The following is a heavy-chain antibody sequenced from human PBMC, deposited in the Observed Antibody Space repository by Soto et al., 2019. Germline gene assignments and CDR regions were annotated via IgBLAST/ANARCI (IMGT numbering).Heavy chain of an antibody. J-gene: IGHJ4*02. CDR1: GFAFGNSV. D-gene: IGHD2-15*01. CDR3: AKLRPREPGWGGYHFEH. Sequence: EVQLLESGGGLVQPGGSLRLSCAASGFAFGNSVMGYVRQAPGQGLEWVSSIRGDNAAYYADSVKGRFTISRDNSNNMLYLQMSYLRIEDTAVYYCAKLRPREPGWGGYHFEHWGQGALVTVST. CDR2: IRGDNAA. V-gene: IGHV3-23*01.